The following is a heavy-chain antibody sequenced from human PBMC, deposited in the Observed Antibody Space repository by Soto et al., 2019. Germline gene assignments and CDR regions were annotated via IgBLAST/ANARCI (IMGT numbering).Heavy chain of an antibody. CDR2: INPNSGGT. V-gene: IGHV1-2*02. J-gene: IGHJ6*02. Sequence: PGPQVKVSCKASGYTFTGYYMHWVRQAPGQGLEWMGWINPNSGGTNYAQKFQGRVTMTRDTSISTAYVELSRLRSDDTAVYYCARARTRQLYYDFWSGVASGMDVWGQGTTVTVSS. CDR3: ARARTRQLYYDFWSGVASGMDV. CDR1: GYTFTGYY. D-gene: IGHD3-3*01.